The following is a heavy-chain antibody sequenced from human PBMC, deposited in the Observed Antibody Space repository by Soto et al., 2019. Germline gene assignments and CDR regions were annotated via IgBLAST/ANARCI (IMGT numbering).Heavy chain of an antibody. J-gene: IGHJ3*02. D-gene: IGHD3-3*01. CDR3: ARSDYYDFWSGYYLGAFDI. CDR2: IYYSGST. V-gene: IGHV4-61*01. Sequence: SETLSLTCTVSGGSVSSGSYYWSWIRQPPGKGLEWIGYIYYSGSTNYNPSLKSRVTISVDTSKNQFSLKLSSVTAADTAVYYCARSDYYDFWSGYYLGAFDIWGQGTMVTVSS. CDR1: GGSVSSGSYY.